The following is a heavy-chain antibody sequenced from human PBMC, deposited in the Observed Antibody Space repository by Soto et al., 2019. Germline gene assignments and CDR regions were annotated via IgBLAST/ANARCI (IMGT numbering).Heavy chain of an antibody. CDR3: AREVIAAARN. Sequence: GGSLRLSCAASGFTFSSYSMNWVRQAPGKGLEWVSSISSSSSYIYYAESVKGRLTISRDNAKNSLYLQMNSLRAEDTAVYYWAREVIAAARNRGQGTLVTVSS. J-gene: IGHJ4*02. CDR1: GFTFSSYS. CDR2: ISSSSSYI. V-gene: IGHV3-21*01. D-gene: IGHD6-13*01.